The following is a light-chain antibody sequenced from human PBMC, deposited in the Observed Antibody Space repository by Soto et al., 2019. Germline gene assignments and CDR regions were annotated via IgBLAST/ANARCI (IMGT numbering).Light chain of an antibody. V-gene: IGKV1-9*01. Sequence: DIQVTQSPSFLSASVGDRVTITCRASPAISNYLAWYQQIPGRAPKLLIYTASTLHSGVPSRFSGSGSGTEFTLTISSLQPEDFATYYCQQFNNYPRTFGQGTKLEIK. CDR2: TAS. J-gene: IGKJ2*01. CDR1: PAISNY. CDR3: QQFNNYPRT.